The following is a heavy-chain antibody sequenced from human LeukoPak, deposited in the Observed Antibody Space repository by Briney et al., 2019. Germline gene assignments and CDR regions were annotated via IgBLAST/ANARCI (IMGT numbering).Heavy chain of an antibody. J-gene: IGHJ4*02. D-gene: IGHD3-22*01. CDR1: GGSFSGYY. CDR3: ARGPENYYDSSGYYSFAGY. CDR2: INHSGST. V-gene: IGHV4-34*01. Sequence: PSETLSLTCAVYGGSFSGYYWSWIRQPPGKGLEWIGEINHSGSTNYNPSLKSRVTISVDTSKNQFSLKLSSVTAADTAVYYCARGPENYYDSSGYYSFAGYWGQGTLVTVSS.